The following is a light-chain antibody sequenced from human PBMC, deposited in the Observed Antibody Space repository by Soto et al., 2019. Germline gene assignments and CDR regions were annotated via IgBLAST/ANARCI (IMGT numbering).Light chain of an antibody. CDR2: AAS. Sequence: SQLPQSPSCLLASVGGRGTSAGWASQSISSYLNWYQTKPGKAPKLLIYAASSLQSGVPSRFSVSGSGTDFTLTISSLQPEDFATYYCQQSYSTPRTFGQGTKVDIK. V-gene: IGKV1-39*01. J-gene: IGKJ1*01. CDR1: QSISSY. CDR3: QQSYSTPRT.